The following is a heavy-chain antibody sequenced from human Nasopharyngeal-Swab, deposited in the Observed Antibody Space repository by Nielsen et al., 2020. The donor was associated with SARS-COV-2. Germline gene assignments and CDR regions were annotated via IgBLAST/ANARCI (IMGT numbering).Heavy chain of an antibody. CDR3: ARLGARGYSGYEPGY. Sequence: GGSLRLSCKGSGYSLTSYWINWVRQMPGKGLEWMGRIDPSDSYTNYSPSFQGHVTISADKSISTAYLQWSSLKASDTAMYYCARLGARGYSGYEPGYWGQGTLVTVSS. CDR1: GYSLTSYW. D-gene: IGHD5-12*01. V-gene: IGHV5-10-1*01. CDR2: IDPSDSYT. J-gene: IGHJ4*02.